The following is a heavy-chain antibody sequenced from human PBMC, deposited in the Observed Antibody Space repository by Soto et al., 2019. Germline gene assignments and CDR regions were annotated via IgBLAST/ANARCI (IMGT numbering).Heavy chain of an antibody. V-gene: IGHV3-53*01. D-gene: IGHD5-18*01. CDR3: ARDLVLGGGSYGGGDYYYGMDF. CDR1: GFTVSSNY. J-gene: IGHJ6*02. CDR2: IYSGGST. Sequence: EVQLVESGGGLIQPGGSLRLSCAASGFTVSSNYMSWVRQAPGKGLEWVSVIYSGGSTYYADSVKGRFTISRDNSKNTLYLQMSSLRAEDTAVYYCARDLVLGGGSYGGGDYYYGMDFWGQGTTVTVSS.